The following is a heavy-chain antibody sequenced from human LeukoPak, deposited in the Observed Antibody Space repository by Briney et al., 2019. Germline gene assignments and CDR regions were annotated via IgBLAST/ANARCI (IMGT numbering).Heavy chain of an antibody. V-gene: IGHV3-7*01. CDR2: IMQDGSEK. CDR1: GFTFNSHW. CDR3: ARIGTEDYYMDV. Sequence: GGPLRLSCAASGFTFNSHWMNWVRQAPGKGLEWVANIMQDGSEKYYLDSVEGRFTISRDNAKNSLYLQMNSLRADDTAVYYCARIGTEDYYMDVWGKGTTVTVSS. D-gene: IGHD1-7*01. J-gene: IGHJ6*03.